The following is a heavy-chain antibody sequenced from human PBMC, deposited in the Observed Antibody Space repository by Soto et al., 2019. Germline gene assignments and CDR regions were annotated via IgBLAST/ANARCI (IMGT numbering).Heavy chain of an antibody. J-gene: IGHJ4*02. V-gene: IGHV3-64*01. D-gene: IGHD5-12*01. CDR3: ARGSNGYHFDY. CDR1: GFTFSSYS. Sequence: EVQLVESGGGLVQPGGSLRLSCAASGFTFSSYSMHWVRQAPGKGLEYVSVISSNGGSTYYANSVKGRFTVSRDNSKNTLYLQMGSLRAEDMAVYCCARGSNGYHFDYWGQGTLVTVSS. CDR2: ISSNGGST.